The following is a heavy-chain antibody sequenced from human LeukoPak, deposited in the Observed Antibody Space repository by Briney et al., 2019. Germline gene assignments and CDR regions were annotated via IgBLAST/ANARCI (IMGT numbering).Heavy chain of an antibody. CDR3: ARAEQLVPFDY. CDR2: IYHSGST. J-gene: IGHJ4*02. CDR1: GYSISSGYY. D-gene: IGHD6-6*01. Sequence: SETLSLTCTVSGYSISSGYYCGWIRQPPGKGLEWIGIIYHSGSTYYNPSLKSRVTISVDTSKNQFSLKLSSVTAADTAVYYCARAEQLVPFDYWGQGTLVTVSS. V-gene: IGHV4-38-2*02.